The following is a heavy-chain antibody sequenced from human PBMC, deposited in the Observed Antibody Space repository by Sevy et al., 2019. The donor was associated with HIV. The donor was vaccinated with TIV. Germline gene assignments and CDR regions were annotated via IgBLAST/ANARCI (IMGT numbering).Heavy chain of an antibody. Sequence: GGSLRLSCAASAFSFSTNGMHWVRQAPGKGLEWVAFIRYDGSNKFYTDSVKGRFTISRDNSKNTLYLQMNSLTTEDMAVYYCAKDQGYNWNTEGFFDYWGQGTLVTVSS. CDR3: AKDQGYNWNTEGFFDY. J-gene: IGHJ4*02. V-gene: IGHV3-30*02. D-gene: IGHD1-20*01. CDR1: AFSFSTNG. CDR2: IRYDGSNK.